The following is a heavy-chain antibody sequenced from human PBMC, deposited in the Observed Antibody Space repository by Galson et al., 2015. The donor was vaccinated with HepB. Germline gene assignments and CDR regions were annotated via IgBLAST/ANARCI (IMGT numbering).Heavy chain of an antibody. D-gene: IGHD1-7*01. V-gene: IGHV3-23*01. Sequence: SLRLSCAASGFTFSSYAMSWVRQAPGKGLEWVSAISGSGGSTYYADSVKGRFTISRDNSKNTLYLQMNSLRAEDTAVYYCAKDSYNWNWRYYYGMDVWGQGTTVTVSS. CDR2: ISGSGGST. CDR1: GFTFSSYA. J-gene: IGHJ6*02. CDR3: AKDSYNWNWRYYYGMDV.